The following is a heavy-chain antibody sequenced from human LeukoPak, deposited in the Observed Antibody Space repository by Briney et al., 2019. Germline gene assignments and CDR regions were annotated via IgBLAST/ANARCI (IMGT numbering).Heavy chain of an antibody. V-gene: IGHV3-30*18. D-gene: IGHD1-14*01. CDR2: ISYDGSNK. Sequence: GRSLRLSCAASGFTFSSYGMHWVRQAPGKGLEGGVVISYDGSNKYYADSVKGRFTISRDNSKNTLYLQMNSLRAEDTAVYYCAKGGRSAFDIWGQGTMVTVSS. CDR1: GFTFSSYG. CDR3: AKGGRSAFDI. J-gene: IGHJ3*02.